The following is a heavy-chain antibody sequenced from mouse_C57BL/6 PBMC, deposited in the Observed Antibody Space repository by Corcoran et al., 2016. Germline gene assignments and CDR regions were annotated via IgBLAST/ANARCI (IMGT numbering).Heavy chain of an antibody. CDR2: INPNNGGT. CDR1: GYTFTDYY. Sequence: EVQLQQSGPELVKPGASVKISCKASGYTFTDYYMNWVKQSHGKSLEWIGDINPNNGGTSYNQKFKGKATLTVDKSSSTAYMELRSLTSEDSAVYYCAPYDGYYGWFAYWGQGTLVTVSA. V-gene: IGHV1-26*01. J-gene: IGHJ3*01. CDR3: APYDGYYGWFAY. D-gene: IGHD2-3*01.